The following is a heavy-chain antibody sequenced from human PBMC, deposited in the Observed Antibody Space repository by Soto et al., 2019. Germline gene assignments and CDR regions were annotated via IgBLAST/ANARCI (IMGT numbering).Heavy chain of an antibody. V-gene: IGHV3-23*01. D-gene: IGHD2-15*01. Sequence: EVQLLESGGDLVQPGGSLRLSCAASGFTFSSYAMSWVRQAPGKGLEWVSTISGSGHSTYYADSVKGRFTISRDNSENTLYLQMNSLRAEDTALYDCAKLRSTVVVAATNYWGQGTLVTVSS. CDR1: GFTFSSYA. J-gene: IGHJ4*02. CDR3: AKLRSTVVVAATNY. CDR2: ISGSGHST.